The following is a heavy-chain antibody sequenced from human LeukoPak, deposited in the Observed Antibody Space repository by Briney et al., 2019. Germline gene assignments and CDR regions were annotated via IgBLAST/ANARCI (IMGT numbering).Heavy chain of an antibody. Sequence: GGSLRLSCAASGFTFSSYEMNWVRQAPGKGLEWVSYISSSGRTIYYEDSVKGRFTISRDNSKNTLYLQMNSLRAEDTAVYYCAKHYYGSGSYGAFDIWGQGTMVTVSS. J-gene: IGHJ3*02. CDR2: ISSSGRTI. V-gene: IGHV3-48*03. D-gene: IGHD3-10*01. CDR1: GFTFSSYE. CDR3: AKHYYGSGSYGAFDI.